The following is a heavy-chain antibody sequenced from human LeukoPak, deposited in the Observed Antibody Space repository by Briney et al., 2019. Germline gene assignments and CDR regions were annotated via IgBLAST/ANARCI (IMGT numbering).Heavy chain of an antibody. CDR1: EFTFSTYG. Sequence: PGGLLRLSCAASEFTFSTYGMHWVRQAPGKGLEWVAVISYDGSYKFYADSVKGRFTISRDNSKSTLYLQMNSLRAEDTAVYYCAKDRYSGLNTIDYWGQGTLVTVSS. V-gene: IGHV3-30*18. CDR2: ISYDGSYK. CDR3: AKDRYSGLNTIDY. J-gene: IGHJ4*02. D-gene: IGHD6-13*01.